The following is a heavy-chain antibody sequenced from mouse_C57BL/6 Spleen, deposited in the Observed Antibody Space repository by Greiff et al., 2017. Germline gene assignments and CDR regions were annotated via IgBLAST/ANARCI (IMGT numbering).Heavy chain of an antibody. CDR2: IRSKSNNYAT. J-gene: IGHJ4*01. CDR1: GFSFNTYA. Sequence: KLQESGGGLVQPKGSLKLSCAASGFSFNTYAMNWVRQAPGKGLEWVARIRSKSNNYATYYADSVKDRFTISRDDSESMLYLQMNNLKTEDTAMYYCVRHRGSYYAMDYWGQGTSVTVSS. CDR3: VRHRGSYYAMDY. V-gene: IGHV10-1*01. D-gene: IGHD3-1*01.